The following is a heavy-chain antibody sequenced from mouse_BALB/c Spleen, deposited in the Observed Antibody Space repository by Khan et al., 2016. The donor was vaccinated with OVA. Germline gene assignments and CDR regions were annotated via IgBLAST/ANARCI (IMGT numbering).Heavy chain of an antibody. CDR3: ASGGYGAFAY. Sequence: VQLKQSGPELVKPGASTTISCKASGYSFTGYTMNWVKQSHGKNLEWIGLINPYNGGYTYNQKFKGKATLTVDKSSRTAYMEFIRLTSEGSSFYDWASGGYGAFAYWGQGTLVTVSA. D-gene: IGHD2-2*01. V-gene: IGHV1-37*01. CDR2: INPYNGGY. J-gene: IGHJ3*01. CDR1: GYSFTGYT.